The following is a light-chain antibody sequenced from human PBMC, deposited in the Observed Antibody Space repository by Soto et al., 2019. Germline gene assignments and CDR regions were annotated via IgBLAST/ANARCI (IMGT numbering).Light chain of an antibody. Sequence: QAVLTQPPSMSGAPGQRVTMSCTGSRSNLGAGYDVHWYQRLPGAAPKLRIYDNTHRPSGVPNRFSGSKSGTSASLAITGLQAEDEAYDYCQSYDSGLSGHWVFGAGTKRTV. CDR1: RSNLGAGYD. CDR2: DNT. CDR3: QSYDSGLSGHWV. V-gene: IGLV1-40*01. J-gene: IGLJ3*02.